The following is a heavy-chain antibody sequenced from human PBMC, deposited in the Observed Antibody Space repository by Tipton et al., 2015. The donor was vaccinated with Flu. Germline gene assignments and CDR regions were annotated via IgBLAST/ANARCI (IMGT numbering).Heavy chain of an antibody. J-gene: IGHJ5*01. Sequence: LRLSCSVSGDSIGSRYYWGWVRRPPGKGLEWIGNICPGSPYYNPSLRSRVTMSVARSKDQFSLRLTSVTAADTAVYFCARRDFSNYVSEPRNWFDFWGQGTLVTVSS. D-gene: IGHD4-11*01. CDR1: GDSIGSRYY. V-gene: IGHV4-38-2*01. CDR2: ICPGSP. CDR3: ARRDFSNYVSEPRNWFDF.